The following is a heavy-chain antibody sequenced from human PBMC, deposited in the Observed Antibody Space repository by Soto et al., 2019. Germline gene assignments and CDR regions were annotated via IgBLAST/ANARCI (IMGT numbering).Heavy chain of an antibody. D-gene: IGHD5-18*01. J-gene: IGHJ4*02. Sequence: PGESLKISCNASGYSFADYWIGWVCQKPGKGLEWMGVIYPGDSETTYSPSFEGQVIISVDRSRGTAFLEWSSLKASDTAMYYCARPGAPTDTVVYDFWGQGTQVTVS. CDR3: ARPGAPTDTVVYDF. V-gene: IGHV5-51*01. CDR2: IYPGDSET. CDR1: GYSFADYW.